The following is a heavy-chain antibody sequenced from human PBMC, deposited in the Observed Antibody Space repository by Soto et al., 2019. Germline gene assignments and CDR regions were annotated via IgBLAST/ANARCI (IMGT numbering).Heavy chain of an antibody. CDR3: ARHPQRLTIAAN. V-gene: IGHV4-59*08. Sequence: PSETLSLTCTVSGGSISSYYWSWIRQPPGKGLEWIGYIYYSGSTNYNPSLKSRVTISVDTSKNQFSLKLSSVTAADTAVYYCARHPQRLTIAANWGQGTLVTVSS. CDR1: GGSISSYY. J-gene: IGHJ4*02. CDR2: IYYSGST. D-gene: IGHD2-2*01.